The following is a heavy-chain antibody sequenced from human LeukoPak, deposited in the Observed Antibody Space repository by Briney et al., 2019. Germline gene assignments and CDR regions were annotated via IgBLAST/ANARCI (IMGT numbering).Heavy chain of an antibody. CDR2: VNGGGNT. V-gene: IGHV3-23*01. Sequence: GGSLRLSCAASGFTFSTYTMSCVRQAPGKGLEWASAVNGGGNTWYAGSVKGRFTISRDNSKNTLYLQMNSLRAEDTAIYYCAKERQAGDYFTSDYWGLGTLVTVSS. D-gene: IGHD4-17*01. J-gene: IGHJ4*02. CDR1: GFTFSTYT. CDR3: AKERQAGDYFTSDY.